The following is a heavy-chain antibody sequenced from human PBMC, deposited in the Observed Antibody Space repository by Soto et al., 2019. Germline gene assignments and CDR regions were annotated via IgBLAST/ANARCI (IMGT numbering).Heavy chain of an antibody. V-gene: IGHV7-4-1*01. CDR1: GYTFTSYA. CDR2: INTNTGNP. Sequence: ASVKVSCKASGYTFTSYAMNWVRQAPGQGLEWMGWINTNTGNPTYAQGFTGRFVFSLDTSVSTAYLQICSLKAEDTAVYYCAREGSLTYYYYGMDVWGQGTTVTVSS. D-gene: IGHD2-15*01. CDR3: AREGSLTYYYYGMDV. J-gene: IGHJ6*02.